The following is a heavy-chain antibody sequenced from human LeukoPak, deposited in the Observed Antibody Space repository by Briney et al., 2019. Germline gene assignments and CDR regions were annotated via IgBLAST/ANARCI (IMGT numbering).Heavy chain of an antibody. J-gene: IGHJ5*02. Sequence: PGGSLRLSCTASGFTFGDYAMSWVRQAPGKGLEWVSAISGSGGSTYYADSVKGRFTISRDNSKNTLYLQMNSLRAEDTAVYYCAKDRGSSGWYVSHWFDPWGQGTLVTVSS. CDR3: AKDRGSSGWYVSHWFDP. D-gene: IGHD6-19*01. V-gene: IGHV3-23*01. CDR1: GFTFGDYA. CDR2: ISGSGGST.